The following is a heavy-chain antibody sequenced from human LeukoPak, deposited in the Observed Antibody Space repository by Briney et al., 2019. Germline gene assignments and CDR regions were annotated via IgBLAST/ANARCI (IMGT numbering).Heavy chain of an antibody. Sequence: SQTLSLTCTVSGGSISSGDYYWSWIRQPPGKGLGWIGYIYYSGSTYYNPSLKSRVTISVDTSKNQFSLKLSSVTAADTAVYYCARGGMVRGKGPFDPWGQGTLVTVSS. CDR2: IYYSGST. J-gene: IGHJ5*02. CDR3: ARGGMVRGKGPFDP. V-gene: IGHV4-30-4*01. CDR1: GGSISSGDYY. D-gene: IGHD3-10*01.